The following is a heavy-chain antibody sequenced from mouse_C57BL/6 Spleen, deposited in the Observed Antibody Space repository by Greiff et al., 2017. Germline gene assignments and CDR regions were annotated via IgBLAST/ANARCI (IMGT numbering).Heavy chain of an antibody. CDR1: GFTFSDYG. Sequence: EVQVVESGGGLVKPGGSLKLSCAASGFTFSDYGMHWVRQAPEKGLEWVAYISSGSSTIYYADTVKGRFTISIDKAKNTLFLQMTSLRSEDTAMYYCARPGGRGWYFDVWGTGTTVTVSS. D-gene: IGHD1-1*01. CDR3: ARPGGRGWYFDV. J-gene: IGHJ1*03. CDR2: ISSGSSTI. V-gene: IGHV5-17*01.